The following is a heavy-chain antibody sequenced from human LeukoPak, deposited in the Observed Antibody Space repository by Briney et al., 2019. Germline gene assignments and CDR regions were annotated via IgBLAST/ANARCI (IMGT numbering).Heavy chain of an antibody. CDR1: GGSISSGSYY. V-gene: IGHV4-61*02. J-gene: IGHJ4*02. CDR3: ARDRELGY. CDR2: IYTSGST. D-gene: IGHD3-10*01. Sequence: SQTLSLTCTVSGGSISSGSYYWSWIRQPAGKGLEWIGRIYTSGSTNYNPSLKSRLTISVDTSKNQFSLKLSSVTAADTAVYYCARDRELGYWGQGTLVTVSS.